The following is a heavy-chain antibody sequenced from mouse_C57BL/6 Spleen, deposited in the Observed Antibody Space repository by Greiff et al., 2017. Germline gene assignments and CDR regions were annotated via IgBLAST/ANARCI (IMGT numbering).Heavy chain of an antibody. CDR3: AITAQAYGYAMDY. Sequence: DVKLVESGGGLVKPGGSLKLSCAASGFTFSDYGMHWVRQAPEKGLEWVAYISSGSSTLYYADTVKGRFTISRDNAKNTLFLQMTSLRSEDTAMYYCAITAQAYGYAMDYWGQGTSVTVSS. V-gene: IGHV5-17*01. J-gene: IGHJ4*01. CDR1: GFTFSDYG. D-gene: IGHD3-2*02. CDR2: ISSGSSTL.